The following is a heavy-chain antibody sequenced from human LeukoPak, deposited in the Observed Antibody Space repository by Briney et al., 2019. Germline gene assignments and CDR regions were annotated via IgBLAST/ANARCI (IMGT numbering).Heavy chain of an antibody. CDR3: ARYVKRQQWPNWPPGRFDP. Sequence: SETLSLTCAVYGGSFSGYYWSWIRQPPGKGLEWIGEINHSGSTNYNPSLKSRVTISVDTSKNQFSLKLSSVTAADTAVYYCARYVKRQQWPNWPPGRFDPWGQGTLVTVSS. CDR1: GGSFSGYY. J-gene: IGHJ5*02. CDR2: INHSGST. D-gene: IGHD6-19*01. V-gene: IGHV4-34*01.